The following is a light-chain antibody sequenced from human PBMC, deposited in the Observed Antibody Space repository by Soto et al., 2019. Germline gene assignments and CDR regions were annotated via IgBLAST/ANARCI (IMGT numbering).Light chain of an antibody. V-gene: IGKV1-9*01. J-gene: IGKJ5*01. CDR1: QGINSY. CDR2: VAS. Sequence: DIQLTQSPSFLSASVGDRVIITCRVSQGINSYLAWYQQKPGKAPKLLIYVASTLQSGVPSRFSGSGSGTDFTLTISSLQAEDFATYFCQQLNSYPITFGQGTRLEIK. CDR3: QQLNSYPIT.